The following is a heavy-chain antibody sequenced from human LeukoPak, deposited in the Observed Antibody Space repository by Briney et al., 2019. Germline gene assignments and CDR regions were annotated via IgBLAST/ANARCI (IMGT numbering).Heavy chain of an antibody. Sequence: ASVNLSCKTSGYAFTDYYLHWVRQAPGQGREWMGWINPNSGGTRSAQKVQGGFTMTRDTSLTTVYMEVAWLTSEDTAIYYCARADRLDGAPYLIGPWGQGTLVTVSS. D-gene: IGHD2-21*01. CDR1: GYAFTDYY. J-gene: IGHJ5*02. V-gene: IGHV1-2*02. CDR3: ARADRLDGAPYLIGP. CDR2: INPNSGGT.